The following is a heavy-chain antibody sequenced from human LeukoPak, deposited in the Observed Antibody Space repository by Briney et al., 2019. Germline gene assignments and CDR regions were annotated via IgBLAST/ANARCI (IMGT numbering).Heavy chain of an antibody. D-gene: IGHD4-17*01. Sequence: GASVKVSCKASGGTFSSYAISWVRQAPGQGLEWMGRIIPILGIANYAQKFQGRVTITADKSTSTAYMELSGLRSEDTAVYYCARGEATVTTFECTFDIWGQGTMVTVSS. CDR1: GGTFSSYA. V-gene: IGHV1-69*04. CDR2: IIPILGIA. CDR3: ARGEATVTTFECTFDI. J-gene: IGHJ3*02.